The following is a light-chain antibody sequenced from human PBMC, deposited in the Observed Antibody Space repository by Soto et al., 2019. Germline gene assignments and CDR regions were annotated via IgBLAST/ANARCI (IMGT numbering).Light chain of an antibody. J-gene: IGLJ2*01. CDR2: DVS. CDR3: SSYTSSSTVV. V-gene: IGLV2-14*01. Sequence: QSVLTQPASVSGSPGQSITISCTGTSSDVGGYNYVSWYQQHPGKVPKLMIYDVSNRPSGVSNRFSGSKSGNTASLTISGLQADDEADYYCSSYTSSSTVVFGGGTKLTVL. CDR1: SSDVGGYNY.